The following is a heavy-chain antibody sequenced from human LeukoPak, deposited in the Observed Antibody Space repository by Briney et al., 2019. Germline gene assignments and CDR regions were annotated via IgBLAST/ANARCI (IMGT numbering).Heavy chain of an antibody. D-gene: IGHD2-21*01. CDR1: GFTFSTYA. CDR3: AKGVVPDD. V-gene: IGHV3-23*01. Sequence: GGSLRLSYAASGFTFSTYAMSWVRQAPGKGLEWVSTINSSGGSTYYADSVKGRFTVSRDNSKNTLFLQMISLRAGDTAVYYCAKGVVPDDWGQGTLVTVSS. J-gene: IGHJ4*02. CDR2: INSSGGST.